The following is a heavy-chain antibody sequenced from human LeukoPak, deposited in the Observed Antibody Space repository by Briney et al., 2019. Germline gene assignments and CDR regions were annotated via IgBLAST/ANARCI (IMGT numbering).Heavy chain of an antibody. J-gene: IGHJ4*02. CDR3: ASGTSTYYELYF. D-gene: IGHD3-3*01. CDR1: GFPFSSYG. CDR2: FFYSGST. V-gene: IGHV4-39*01. Sequence: GSLRLSCAASGFPFSSYGMHWVRQAPGKGLEWIGSFFYSGSTYYNPSLKSRLTMSVDTSNNQFSLKLMSVTAADTAVYYCASGTSTYYELYFWGQGTLSPSPQ.